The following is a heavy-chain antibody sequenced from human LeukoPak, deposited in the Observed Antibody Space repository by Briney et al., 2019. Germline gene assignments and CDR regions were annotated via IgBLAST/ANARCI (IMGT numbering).Heavy chain of an antibody. D-gene: IGHD6-13*01. CDR2: IKQDGSEK. V-gene: IGHV3-7*03. CDR3: AKDRAAAGTELMWFDP. Sequence: GGSLRLSCAASGFTFSSYWMSWVRQAPGKGLEWVANIKQDGSEKYYVDSVKGRFTISRDNAKNSLYLQMNSLRAEDTAVYYCAKDRAAAGTELMWFDPWGQGTLVTVSS. CDR1: GFTFSSYW. J-gene: IGHJ5*02.